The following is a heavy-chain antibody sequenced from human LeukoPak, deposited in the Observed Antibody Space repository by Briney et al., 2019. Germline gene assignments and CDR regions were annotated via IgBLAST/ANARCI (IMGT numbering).Heavy chain of an antibody. V-gene: IGHV3-30-3*01. CDR2: ISYDGSNK. CDR1: GFTFSSYA. D-gene: IGHD6-13*01. CDR3: ARRYSSSWYLEYYFDY. Sequence: GGSLRLSCAASGFTFSSYAMHWVRQAPGKGLEWVAVISYDGSNKYYADSVKGRFTISRDNSKNTLYLQMNSLRAEDTAVYYCARRYSSSWYLEYYFDYWGQGTLVTVSS. J-gene: IGHJ4*02.